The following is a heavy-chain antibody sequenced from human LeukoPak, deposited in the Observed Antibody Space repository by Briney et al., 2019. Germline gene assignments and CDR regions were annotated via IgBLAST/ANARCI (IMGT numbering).Heavy chain of an antibody. CDR3: AKGVWDSSGWYDYGY. Sequence: GGSLRLSCAVSGFTLSSYAMSWVRQAPGKGLEWVSVINTSGSGTFYADSVKGRFTISRDSSKNTLYLQMNSLRAEDTAVYYCAKGVWDSSGWYDYGYWGQGTLVTVSS. V-gene: IGHV3-23*05. CDR2: INTSGSGT. J-gene: IGHJ4*02. D-gene: IGHD6-19*01. CDR1: GFTLSSYA.